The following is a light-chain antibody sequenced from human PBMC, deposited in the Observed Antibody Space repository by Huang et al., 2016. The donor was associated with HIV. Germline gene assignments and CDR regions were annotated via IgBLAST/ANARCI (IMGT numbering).Light chain of an antibody. CDR1: QSVRNNY. CDR3: QQYSTSSYT. J-gene: IGKJ2*01. Sequence: IVLTQSPATLSLSPGERATLTRGASQSVRNNYRAWYQQKPGLAPRLLIYDAHVRATGIPDRFSGSGSGTDFTLTISRLEPEDFAMYYCQQYSTSSYTFGQGTKVDI. V-gene: IGKV3D-20*01. CDR2: DAH.